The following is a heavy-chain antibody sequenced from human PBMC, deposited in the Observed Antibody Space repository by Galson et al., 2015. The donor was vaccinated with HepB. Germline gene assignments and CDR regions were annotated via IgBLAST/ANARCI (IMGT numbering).Heavy chain of an antibody. V-gene: IGHV3-15*01. Sequence: SLRLSCAASGFTFSNAWMSWFRQAPGKGLEWVGRIKSMAKRGTTDYAAPVKGRFTISREDSKNTVYLQMNSLKIEDTAVYYCSTDGAVAAASSFDNWGQGSLVTVSS. J-gene: IGHJ4*02. CDR2: IKSMAKRGTT. D-gene: IGHD4-23*01. CDR3: STDGAVAAASSFDN. CDR1: GFTFSNAW.